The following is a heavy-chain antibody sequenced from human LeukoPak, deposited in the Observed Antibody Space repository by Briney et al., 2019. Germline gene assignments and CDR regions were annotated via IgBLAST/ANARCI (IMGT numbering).Heavy chain of an antibody. CDR3: ASYLDSGREEYYFDY. Sequence: PSETLSLTCTVSGGSISSYYWSWIRQPAGKGLEWIGRIYTSGSTNYNPSLKSRVTMSVDTSKSQFSLKLSSVTAADTAVYYCASYLDSGREEYYFDYWGQGTLVTVSS. CDR1: GGSISSYY. J-gene: IGHJ4*02. D-gene: IGHD3-10*01. CDR2: IYTSGST. V-gene: IGHV4-4*07.